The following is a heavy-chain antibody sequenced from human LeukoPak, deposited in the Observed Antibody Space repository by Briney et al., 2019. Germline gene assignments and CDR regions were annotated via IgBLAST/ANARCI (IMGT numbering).Heavy chain of an antibody. CDR2: INHSGST. D-gene: IGHD5-18*01. V-gene: IGHV4-34*01. J-gene: IGHJ4*02. CDR1: GGSFSGYY. Sequence: PSETLSLTCAVYGGSFSGYYWSWIRQPPGKGLECIGEINHSGSTNYNPSLKSRVTISVDTSKNQFSLKLSSVTAADTAVYYCARGTRTAMVPRFDYWGQGTLVTVSS. CDR3: ARGTRTAMVPRFDY.